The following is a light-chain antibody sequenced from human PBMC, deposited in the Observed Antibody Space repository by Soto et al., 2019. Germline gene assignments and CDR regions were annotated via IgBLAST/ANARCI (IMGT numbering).Light chain of an antibody. J-gene: IGLJ2*01. V-gene: IGLV1-47*01. CDR3: ASWDDSLRAVV. Sequence: QSALTQPPSASGTPGQRVTISCSGSDSNIGSNHVSWYQQLPGTAPKLLIYGNIRRPSAVPDRFSASKSGTSTSLAISGLRSDDEADYYCASWDDSLRAVVFGGGTKVTVL. CDR2: GNI. CDR1: DSNIGSNH.